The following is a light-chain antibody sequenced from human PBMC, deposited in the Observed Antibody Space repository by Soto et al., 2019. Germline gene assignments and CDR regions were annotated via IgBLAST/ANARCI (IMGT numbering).Light chain of an antibody. CDR2: KVS. CDR3: MQGTHWPWT. V-gene: IGKV2-30*01. CDR1: QSLVYSDGNTY. J-gene: IGKJ1*01. Sequence: DVVMSQSPLSLPVTLGQPASISCRSSQSLVYSDGNTYLNWFQQRPGQSPRRLINKVSNRESGVPDRYGGSWSGTDFRLKIRGVEAEDVGVYYCMQGTHWPWTFGQGTKVEIK.